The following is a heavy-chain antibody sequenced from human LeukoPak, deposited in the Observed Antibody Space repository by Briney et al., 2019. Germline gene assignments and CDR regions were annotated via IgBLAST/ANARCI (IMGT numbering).Heavy chain of an antibody. CDR2: INHSGST. CDR3: ARGLVDYGSGSYYNIDY. Sequence: SETLSLTCAVYGDSFSGYYWTWIRQPPGKGLEWIGEINHSGSTNYNPSLKSRVTISVDTSKNQFSLKLSSVTAADTAVYYCARGLVDYGSGSYYNIDYWGQGTLVTVSS. V-gene: IGHV4-34*01. D-gene: IGHD3-10*01. CDR1: GDSFSGYY. J-gene: IGHJ4*02.